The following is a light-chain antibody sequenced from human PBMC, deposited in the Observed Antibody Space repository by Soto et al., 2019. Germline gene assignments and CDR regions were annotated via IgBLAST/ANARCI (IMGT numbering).Light chain of an antibody. CDR3: QQYNSFPPT. V-gene: IGKV1-12*01. J-gene: IGKJ5*01. Sequence: ILLTQSPPSVSSSAGDRITLSCRASQGVGRCLAWYQQKPGQGPRLLIHGASSLQTGIPPRYSGSGYGTDFTLTISSLEPEDFAPYYCQQYNSFPPTFGQGTRLEIK. CDR1: QGVGRC. CDR2: GAS.